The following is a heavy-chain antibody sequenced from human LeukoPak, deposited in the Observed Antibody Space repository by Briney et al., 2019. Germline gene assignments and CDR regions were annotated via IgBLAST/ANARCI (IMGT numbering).Heavy chain of an antibody. J-gene: IGHJ4*02. Sequence: EASVKVSCKASGYTFTGYYMHWVRQAPGQGLEWMGWINPNSGGTNYAQKFQGWVTMTRDTSISTAYMELRSLRSDDTAVYYCARDSRSRLGLVGDIVVVPAAIPSSDYWGQGTLVTVSS. CDR1: GYTFTGYY. V-gene: IGHV1-2*04. CDR3: ARDSRSRLGLVGDIVVVPAAIPSSDY. CDR2: INPNSGGT. D-gene: IGHD2-2*02.